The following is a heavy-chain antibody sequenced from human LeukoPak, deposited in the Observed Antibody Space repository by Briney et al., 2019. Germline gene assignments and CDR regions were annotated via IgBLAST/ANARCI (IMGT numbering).Heavy chain of an antibody. Sequence: SVKVSCKASGDTFSNYAINWVRQAPGQGLEWVGGILPIIGATKNAQKLQGRVTITADESTGTVYMDLTSLRSEDTAIYYCARAHFSAYNGSEWGQGTLVTVSS. J-gene: IGHJ4*02. D-gene: IGHD3-10*01. CDR2: ILPIIGAT. V-gene: IGHV1-69*13. CDR1: GDTFSNYA. CDR3: ARAHFSAYNGSE.